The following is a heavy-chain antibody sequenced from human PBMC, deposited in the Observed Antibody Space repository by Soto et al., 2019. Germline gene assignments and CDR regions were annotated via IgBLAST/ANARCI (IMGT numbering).Heavy chain of an antibody. J-gene: IGHJ4*02. CDR1: GYTFTGYY. CDR3: ARGRHPRRGLWYFDY. Sequence: ASVKVSCKASGYTFTGYYMHWVRQAPGQGLEWMGWINPNSGGTNYAQKFQGRVTMTRDTSISTAYMELSRLRSDDTAVYYCARGRHPRRGLWYFDYWGQGNLVTVSS. D-gene: IGHD2-8*02. V-gene: IGHV1-2*02. CDR2: INPNSGGT.